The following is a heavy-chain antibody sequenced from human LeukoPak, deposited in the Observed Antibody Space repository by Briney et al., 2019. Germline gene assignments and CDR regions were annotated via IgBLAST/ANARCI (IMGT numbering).Heavy chain of an antibody. D-gene: IGHD6-19*01. CDR3: ARGASAWYGYYFDY. V-gene: IGHV4-4*07. J-gene: IGHJ4*02. Sequence: SETLSLTCTVSGGSISTYYWTWIRQPAGKGLEWIGRIYTSGSTNYNPSLKSRVTMSVDTSKNQFSLKLSSVTAADTAVYYCARGASAWYGYYFDYWGQGTLVTVSS. CDR1: GGSISTYY. CDR2: IYTSGST.